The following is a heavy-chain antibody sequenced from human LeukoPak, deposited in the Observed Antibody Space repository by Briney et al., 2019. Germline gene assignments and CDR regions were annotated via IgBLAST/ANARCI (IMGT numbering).Heavy chain of an antibody. CDR2: INPSGGST. D-gene: IGHD6-13*01. J-gene: IGHJ1*01. CDR1: GYTFTSYY. CDR3: ARARYSSSCPLPHAEYFQH. V-gene: IGHV1-46*01. Sequence: ASVKVSCKASGYTFTSYYMHWVRQAPGQGLEWMGIINPSGGSTSYAQKFQGRVTMTRDTSTSTVYMELSSLRSEDTAVYYCARARYSSSCPLPHAEYFQHWGQGTLVTVSS.